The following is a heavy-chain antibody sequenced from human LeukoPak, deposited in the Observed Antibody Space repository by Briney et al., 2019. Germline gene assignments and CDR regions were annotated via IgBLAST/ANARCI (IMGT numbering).Heavy chain of an antibody. J-gene: IGHJ3*02. D-gene: IGHD2-2*01. CDR3: ARSRYCSSTSCSDDAFDI. Sequence: SETLSLTCTVSGGSISSGGYYWSWIRQPPGKGLEWIGYIYHSGSTYYNPSLKSRVTISVVRSKNQFSLKLSSVTAADTAVYYCARSRYCSSTSCSDDAFDIWGQGTMVTVSS. CDR1: GGSISSGGYY. CDR2: IYHSGST. V-gene: IGHV4-30-2*01.